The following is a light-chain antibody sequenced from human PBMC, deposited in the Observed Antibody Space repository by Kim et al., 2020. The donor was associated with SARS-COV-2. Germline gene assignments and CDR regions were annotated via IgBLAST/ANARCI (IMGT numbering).Light chain of an antibody. V-gene: IGKV1-5*01. CDR3: QHYDSYSRGT. J-gene: IGKJ2*02. CDR2: DAS. Sequence: DIEMTQCHSTLSGSGGDRVTITCRARPSISAYWAWYEHKPGQAPKLLIFDASILERGVPSSFSGSGSGTEFTLTISSLQPDAFAIYFCQHYDSYSRGTFGQGTKLEI. CDR1: PSISAY.